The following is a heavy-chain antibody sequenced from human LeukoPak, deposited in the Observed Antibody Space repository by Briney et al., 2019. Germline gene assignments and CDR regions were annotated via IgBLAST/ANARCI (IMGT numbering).Heavy chain of an antibody. J-gene: IGHJ4*02. V-gene: IGHV4-61*01. Sequence: PSETLSLTCTVSGGSISSSSYYWSWIRQPPGKGLEWIGYIYYSGSTNYNPSLKSRVTISVDTSKNQFSLKLSSVTAADTAVYYCARGLGGWLQLEPYFDYWGQGTLVTVSS. CDR2: IYYSGST. CDR3: ARGLGGWLQLEPYFDY. CDR1: GGSISSSSYY. D-gene: IGHD5-24*01.